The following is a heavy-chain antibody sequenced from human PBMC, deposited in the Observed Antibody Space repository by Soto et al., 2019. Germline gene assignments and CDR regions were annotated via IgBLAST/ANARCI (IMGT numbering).Heavy chain of an antibody. CDR3: ARARGSSGRYYYYYYMDV. CDR2: INHSGST. CDR1: GGSFSGDY. Sequence: SETLSLTCAVYGGSFSGDYWSWIRQPPGKGLEWIGEINHSGSTNYNPSLKSRVTISVDTSKNQFSLKLSSVTAADTAVYYCARARGSSGRYYYYYYMDVWGKGTTVTVSS. D-gene: IGHD3-10*01. V-gene: IGHV4-34*01. J-gene: IGHJ6*03.